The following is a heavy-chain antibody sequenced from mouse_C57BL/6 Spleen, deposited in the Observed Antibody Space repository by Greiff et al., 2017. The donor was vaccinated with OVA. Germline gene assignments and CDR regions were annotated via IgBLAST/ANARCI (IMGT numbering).Heavy chain of an antibody. Sequence: VMLQQSGAELVKPGASVKISCKASGYAFSSSWMNWVKQRPGKGLEWIGQIYPGDGDTNYNGKFKGKATLTADKSSSTAYMQLSSLTSEDSAVYFCARADSNSPWFAYWGQGTLVTVSA. D-gene: IGHD2-5*01. CDR1: GYAFSSSW. J-gene: IGHJ3*01. CDR2: IYPGDGDT. CDR3: ARADSNSPWFAY. V-gene: IGHV1-80*01.